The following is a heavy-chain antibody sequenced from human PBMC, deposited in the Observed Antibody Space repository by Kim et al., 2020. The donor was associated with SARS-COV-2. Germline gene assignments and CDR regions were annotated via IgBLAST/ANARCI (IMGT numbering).Heavy chain of an antibody. V-gene: IGHV3-23*01. CDR2: IFPAGDTI. J-gene: IGHJ4*02. CDR3: AKALWQIEMARDS. CDR1: GFTFSNYA. Sequence: GGSLRLSCAASGFTFSNYAMSWVRQAPGQGLEWVSSIFPAGDTIHDADFAKGRFTLSRHNSKNMVYLEMNSLRAEDTAVYYCAKALWQIEMARDSWGQGTLVTVSS. D-gene: IGHD2-21*01.